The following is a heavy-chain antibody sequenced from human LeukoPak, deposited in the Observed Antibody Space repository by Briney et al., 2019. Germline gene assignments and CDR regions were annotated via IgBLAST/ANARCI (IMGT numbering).Heavy chain of an antibody. CDR1: GYTFTSYG. CDR2: ISAYSGNT. J-gene: IGHJ4*02. CDR3: ARDYCSSTRCYLSGNDY. V-gene: IGHV1-18*01. D-gene: IGHD2-2*01. Sequence: ASVKVSCKASGYTFTSYGISWVRQAPGQGLEWMGWISAYSGNTNYAQKLQGRVTMTTDTSTSTAYMELRSLRSDDTAVYYCARDYCSSTRCYLSGNDYWGQGTLVTVSS.